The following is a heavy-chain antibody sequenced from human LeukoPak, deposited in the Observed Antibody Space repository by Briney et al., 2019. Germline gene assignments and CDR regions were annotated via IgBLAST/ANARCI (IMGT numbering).Heavy chain of an antibody. CDR1: GFTFSNAW. J-gene: IGHJ4*02. CDR2: ISSSGSTI. D-gene: IGHD6-19*01. V-gene: IGHV3-11*04. CDR3: AGKNQGGSVAGIDY. Sequence: GGSLRLSYAASGFTFSNAWMSWVRQAPGKGLEWVSYISSSGSTIYYADSVKGRFTISRDNAKDSLYLQMNSLRAEDTAVYYCAGKNQGGSVAGIDYWGQGTLVTVSS.